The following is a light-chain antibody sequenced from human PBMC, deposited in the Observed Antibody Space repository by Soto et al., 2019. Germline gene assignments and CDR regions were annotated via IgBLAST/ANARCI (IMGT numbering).Light chain of an antibody. J-gene: IGKJ3*01. CDR1: QSISSW. CDR3: QQYHSYFT. CDR2: DAS. V-gene: IGKV1-5*01. Sequence: DIQMTQSPSTLSASVGDRVTITCRASQSISSWLAWYQQKPGKAPKLLIYDASSLESGVPSRFSGSGSGTECTLTISRLQPDDFATYYCQQYHSYFTFGTGTKVDIK.